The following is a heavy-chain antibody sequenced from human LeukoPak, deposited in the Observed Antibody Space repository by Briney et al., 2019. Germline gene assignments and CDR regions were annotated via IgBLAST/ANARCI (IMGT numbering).Heavy chain of an antibody. D-gene: IGHD7-27*01. J-gene: IGHJ4*02. CDR1: GASISRTTYY. CDR3: AKEPTGDKSFDS. Sequence: SETLSLTCTASGASISRTTYYWGWFRQPPGKGLEWIATMFYSGYTYYNPSLKSRVTISIDTSENQVSPKLSFVTAADTALYYCAKEPTGDKSFDSWGQGTLVTVSS. V-gene: IGHV4-39*07. CDR2: MFYSGYT.